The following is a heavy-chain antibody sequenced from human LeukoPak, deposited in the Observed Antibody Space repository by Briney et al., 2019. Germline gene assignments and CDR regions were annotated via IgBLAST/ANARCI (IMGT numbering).Heavy chain of an antibody. J-gene: IGHJ4*02. V-gene: IGHV4-4*07. Sequence: SETLSLTCTVSGGSISSYYWSWIRQPPGKGLEWIGRIYSSGSTNYNPSLKSRVTMSVDTSKNQFSLKLSSVTAADTAVYYCASGILYGDYLRYWGQGTLVTVSS. CDR2: IYSSGST. CDR3: ASGILYGDYLRY. D-gene: IGHD4-17*01. CDR1: GGSISSYY.